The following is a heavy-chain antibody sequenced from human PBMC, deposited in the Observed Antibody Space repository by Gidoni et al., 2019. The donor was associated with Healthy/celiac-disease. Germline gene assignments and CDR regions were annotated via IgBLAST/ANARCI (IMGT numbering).Heavy chain of an antibody. Sequence: QVQLVESGGGVVQPGRSLRLSCAASGFTFSSYGMHWVRQAPGKGLEWVAVIWYDGSNKYYADSVKGRFTISRDNSKNTLYLQMNSLRAEDTAVYYCARENVDGGYFDYWGQGTLVTVSS. CDR1: GFTFSSYG. V-gene: IGHV3-33*01. D-gene: IGHD3-10*01. CDR3: ARENVDGGYFDY. CDR2: IWYDGSNK. J-gene: IGHJ4*02.